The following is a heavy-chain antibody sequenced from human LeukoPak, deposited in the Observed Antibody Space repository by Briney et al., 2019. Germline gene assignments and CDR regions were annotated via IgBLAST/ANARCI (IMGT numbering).Heavy chain of an antibody. CDR3: AREDYIDAFDI. CDR1: GYTFTGYY. V-gene: IGHV1-2*02. D-gene: IGHD4/OR15-4a*01. J-gene: IGHJ3*02. Sequence: ASVKVSCKASGYTFTGYYMHWVRQAPGQGLEWMGWINPNSGGTNYAQKFQGRGTMTRDTSISTAYMDLSRLRSDDTAVYYCAREDYIDAFDIWGQGTMVTVSS. CDR2: INPNSGGT.